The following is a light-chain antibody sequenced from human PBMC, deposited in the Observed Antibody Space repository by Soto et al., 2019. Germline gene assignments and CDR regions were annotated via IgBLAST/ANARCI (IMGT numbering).Light chain of an antibody. CDR3: SSYPSSSTQV. J-gene: IGLJ1*01. V-gene: IGLV2-14*01. CDR1: SSDVGRYNY. Sequence: QSALTQPASVSGSPGQSITISCTGTSSDVGRYNYVSWYQHHPGTAPKLMIYEVSKRPSGVSNRFSGSKSCNAASLTISRLKAEEEDDYYCSSYPSSSTQVFGTGTQLTVL. CDR2: EVS.